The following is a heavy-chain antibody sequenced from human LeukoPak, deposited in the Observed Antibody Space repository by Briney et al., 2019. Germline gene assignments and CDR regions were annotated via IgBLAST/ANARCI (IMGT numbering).Heavy chain of an antibody. Sequence: TGGSLRLSCAASGFTFSSYAMSWVRQAPGKGLEWVSALSGSGGSTYYADSVKGRFTISRDNSKNTLYLQMNSLRDEDTAVYYCAKDFSYYGSRNYYMDVWGKGTTVTVSS. CDR2: LSGSGGST. CDR3: AKDFSYYGSRNYYMDV. V-gene: IGHV3-23*01. D-gene: IGHD3-10*01. J-gene: IGHJ6*03. CDR1: GFTFSSYA.